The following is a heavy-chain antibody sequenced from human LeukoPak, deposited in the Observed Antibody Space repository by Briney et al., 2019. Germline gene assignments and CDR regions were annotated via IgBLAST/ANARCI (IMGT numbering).Heavy chain of an antibody. CDR2: INTNTGNP. J-gene: IGHJ4*02. CDR1: RFTFTSYA. CDR3: ARSYYDSSGYPDY. Sequence: GGSLRLSCAAPRFTFTSYAMNWVRQAPGQGLEWMGWINTNTGNPTYAQGFTGRFVFSLDTSVSTAYLQISSLKAEDTAVYYCARSYYDSSGYPDYWGQGTLVTVSS. V-gene: IGHV7-4-1*02. D-gene: IGHD3-22*01.